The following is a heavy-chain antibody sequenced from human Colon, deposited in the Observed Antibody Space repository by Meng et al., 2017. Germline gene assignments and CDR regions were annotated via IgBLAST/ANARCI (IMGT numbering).Heavy chain of an antibody. Sequence: GGSLRLSCAASGFTFSDYCMHWVRQAPGKGLVWVSRINSDWSRTVYADSVQGRFTISRDNAKNTLYLLMNSLRVEDTAVYYCALERREKMFDFWGQGTLVTVSS. CDR2: INSDWSRT. CDR1: GFTFSDYC. V-gene: IGHV3-74*01. D-gene: IGHD1-1*01. CDR3: ALERREKMFDF. J-gene: IGHJ4*02.